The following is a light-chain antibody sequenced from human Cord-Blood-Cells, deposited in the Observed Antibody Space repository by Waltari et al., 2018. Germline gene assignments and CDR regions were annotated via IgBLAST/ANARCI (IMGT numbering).Light chain of an antibody. V-gene: IGLV2-11*01. CDR1: SSDVGGYNY. J-gene: IGLJ1*01. CDR2: DVS. Sequence: QSALTQPRSVSGSPGQSVTISCTGTSSDVGGYNYVSWYQQHPGKAPKLMIYDVSKRPSWVPDRFSGSTSGNTASLTISGLQAEDEADYYCCSYAGSYTYVFGTGTKVTVL. CDR3: CSYAGSYTYV.